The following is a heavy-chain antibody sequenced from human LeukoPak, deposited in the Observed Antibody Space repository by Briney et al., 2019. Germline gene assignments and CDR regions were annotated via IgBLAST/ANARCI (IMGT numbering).Heavy chain of an antibody. CDR2: ISYDGSNK. D-gene: IGHD3-10*01. J-gene: IGHJ4*02. CDR3: AKGRDYYGSGADY. V-gene: IGHV3-30*18. CDR1: GFTFSSYG. Sequence: GGSLRLSCAASGFTFSSYGMHWVRQAPGRGLEWVAVISYDGSNKYYADSVKGRFTISRDNSKNTLYVQMNSLRAEDTGEYYCAKGRDYYGSGADYWGQGTLVTVTS.